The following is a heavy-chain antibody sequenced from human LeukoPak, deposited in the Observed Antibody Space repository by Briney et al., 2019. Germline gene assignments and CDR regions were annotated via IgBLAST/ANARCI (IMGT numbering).Heavy chain of an antibody. CDR3: AKLYYYDSSPGGIDY. J-gene: IGHJ4*02. CDR1: GFTFSSYA. D-gene: IGHD3-22*01. V-gene: IGHV3-23*01. CDR2: ISGSGGST. Sequence: GGSLRLSCAASGFTFSSYAMSWVRQAPGKGLGWVSAISGSGGSTYYADSVKGRFTISRDNSKNTLYLQMNSLRAEDTAVYYCAKLYYYDSSPGGIDYWGQGTLVTVSS.